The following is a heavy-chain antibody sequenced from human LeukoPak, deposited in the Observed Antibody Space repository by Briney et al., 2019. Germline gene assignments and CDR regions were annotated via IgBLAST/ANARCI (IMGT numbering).Heavy chain of an antibody. CDR3: ARDPRSSWFGGLDS. Sequence: PGGSLRLSCAASGFTFSTYWMSWVRQAPGRGLEWVANIKQDGGEKDYVDSVKGRFTISRDNAKSSLYLQMNSLRVDDTAVYYCARDPRSSWFGGLDSWGQGTLVTVSS. V-gene: IGHV3-7*01. D-gene: IGHD6-13*01. CDR2: IKQDGGEK. CDR1: GFTFSTYW. J-gene: IGHJ4*02.